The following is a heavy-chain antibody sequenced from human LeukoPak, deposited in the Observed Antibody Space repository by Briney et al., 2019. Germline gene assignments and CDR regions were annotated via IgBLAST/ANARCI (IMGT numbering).Heavy chain of an antibody. CDR3: ARANWNNWFDP. CDR1: GYTFTGYY. Sequence: GASVKVPCKASGYTFTGYYMHWVRQAPGQGLEWMGWINPNSGGTNYAQKFQGWVTMTRDTSISTAYMELSRLRSDDTAVYYCARANWNNWFDPWGQGTLVTVSS. J-gene: IGHJ5*02. V-gene: IGHV1-2*04. D-gene: IGHD1-20*01. CDR2: INPNSGGT.